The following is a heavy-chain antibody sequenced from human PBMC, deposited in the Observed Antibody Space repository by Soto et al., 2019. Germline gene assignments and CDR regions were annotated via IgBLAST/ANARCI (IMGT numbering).Heavy chain of an antibody. CDR2: IWYDGSNK. J-gene: IGHJ3*02. D-gene: IGHD6-25*01. CDR3: ARVVGYGFDI. Sequence: QVQLVESGGGVVQPGRSLRLSCAASGFTFSSYGMHWVRQAPGKGLEWVAVIWYDGSNKYYADSVKGRFTISRDKYKNTLYLQMNSLIAEDTAVYYCARVVGYGFDIWGQGTMVTVSS. V-gene: IGHV3-33*01. CDR1: GFTFSSYG.